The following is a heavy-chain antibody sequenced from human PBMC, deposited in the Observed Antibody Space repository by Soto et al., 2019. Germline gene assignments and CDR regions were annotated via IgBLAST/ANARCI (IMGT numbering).Heavy chain of an antibody. CDR2: INHSGST. Sequence: PSETLSLTCAVYGGSFSGYYWSWIRQPPGKGLEWIGEINHSGSTNYNPSLKSRVTISVDTSKNQFSLKLSSVTAADTAVYYCARGPPSAVVTAIPRLNWFDPWGQGTLVTVSS. CDR3: ARGPPSAVVTAIPRLNWFDP. V-gene: IGHV4-34*01. J-gene: IGHJ5*02. D-gene: IGHD2-21*02. CDR1: GGSFSGYY.